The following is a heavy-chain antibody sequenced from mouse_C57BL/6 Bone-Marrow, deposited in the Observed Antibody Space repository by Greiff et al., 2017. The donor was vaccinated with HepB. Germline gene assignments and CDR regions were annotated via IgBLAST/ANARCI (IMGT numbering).Heavy chain of an antibody. V-gene: IGHV5-4*01. CDR2: ISDGGSYT. Sequence: EVQVVESGGGLVKPGGSLKLSCAASGFTFSSYAMSWVRQTPEKRLEWVATISDGGSYTYYPDNVKGRFTISRDNAKNNLYLQMSHLKSEDTAMYYCARVYYGNLCAMDYWGQGTSVTVSS. CDR1: GFTFSSYA. CDR3: ARVYYGNLCAMDY. D-gene: IGHD2-1*01. J-gene: IGHJ4*01.